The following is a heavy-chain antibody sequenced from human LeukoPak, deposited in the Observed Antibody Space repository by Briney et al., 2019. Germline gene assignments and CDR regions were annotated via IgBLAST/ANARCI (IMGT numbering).Heavy chain of an antibody. CDR2: INQDGNEK. CDR1: GFTFSSYA. CDR3: AKNVLRFLEWSR. Sequence: GGSLRLSCAASGFTFSSYAMSWVRQAPGKGLEWVANINQDGNEKYYVDSVKGRFAISRDNAKNTLYLQMNSLRAEDTAVYYCAKNVLRFLEWSRRGQGTLVTVSS. J-gene: IGHJ4*02. V-gene: IGHV3-7*01. D-gene: IGHD3-3*01.